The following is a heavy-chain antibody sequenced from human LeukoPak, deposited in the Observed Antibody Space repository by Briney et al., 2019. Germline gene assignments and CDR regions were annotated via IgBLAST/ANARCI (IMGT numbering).Heavy chain of an antibody. J-gene: IGHJ6*02. CDR3: AKNGDYGYAMDV. CDR2: FNPYSGAS. CDR1: GYTFTDYY. V-gene: IGHV1-2*02. Sequence: ASVTVSCKASGYTFTDYYMHWVRQAPGQGLEWVGSFNPYSGASKYAQKLQGRVTMTGETSISTAYLQLGRVIGDDTAVYYCAKNGDYGYAMDVWGQGTTVTVSS. D-gene: IGHD4-17*01.